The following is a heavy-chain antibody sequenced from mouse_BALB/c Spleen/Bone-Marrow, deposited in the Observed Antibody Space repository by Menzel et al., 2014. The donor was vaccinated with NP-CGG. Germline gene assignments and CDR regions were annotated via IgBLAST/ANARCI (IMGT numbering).Heavy chain of an antibody. CDR1: GYTFTSYI. D-gene: IGHD1-1*01. CDR2: INPYNDGP. Sequence: VHVKQSGPELVKPGASVKMSCKASGYTFTSYIMHWVKQKPGRGLEWIGYINPYNDGPKYNEKFKGKATLTSDKSSSTAYMELGSLTSEDSAVYYCAGEVVATDYFDSWGQGTTLTVSS. J-gene: IGHJ2*01. CDR3: AGEVVATDYFDS. V-gene: IGHV1-14*01.